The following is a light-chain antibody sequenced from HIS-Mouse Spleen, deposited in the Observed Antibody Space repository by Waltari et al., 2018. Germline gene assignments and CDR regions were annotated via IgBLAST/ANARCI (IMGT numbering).Light chain of an antibody. CDR1: ALPNKY. CDR2: EDS. CDR3: YSTDSSGNHRV. J-gene: IGLJ2*01. Sequence: SYELTQPPSVSVSPVQTATITCSGDALPNKYDYWYQQKSGQAPVLVIYEDSKRPPGIPERFSGSSSGTMATLTISGAQVEDEADYYCYSTDSSGNHRVFGGGTKLTVL. V-gene: IGLV3-10*01.